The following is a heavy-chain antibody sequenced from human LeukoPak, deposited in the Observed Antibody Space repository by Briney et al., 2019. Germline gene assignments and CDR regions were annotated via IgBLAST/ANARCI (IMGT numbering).Heavy chain of an antibody. CDR2: IYYSGST. Sequence: PSETLSLTCTVSGGSISSSSYYWGWIRQPPGKGLEWIGSIYYSGSTYYNPSLKSRVTISVDTSRNQFSLKLSSVTAADTVVYYCAGGLGITGTTSAFDIWGQGTMVTVSS. D-gene: IGHD1-7*01. V-gene: IGHV4-39*07. J-gene: IGHJ3*02. CDR1: GGSISSSSYY. CDR3: AGGLGITGTTSAFDI.